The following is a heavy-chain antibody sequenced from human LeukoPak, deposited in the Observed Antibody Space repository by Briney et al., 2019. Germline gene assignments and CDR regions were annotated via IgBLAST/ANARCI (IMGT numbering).Heavy chain of an antibody. D-gene: IGHD3-10*01. V-gene: IGHV4-4*07. Sequence: SETLSLTCTVSGGSISSYYWSWIRQPAGEGLEWIGRIYTSGSTNYNPSLKSRVTMSVDTSKNQFSLKLSSVTAADTAVYYCARDEQELWFGESDAFDIWGQGTMVTVSS. CDR3: ARDEQELWFGESDAFDI. CDR1: GGSISSYY. CDR2: IYTSGST. J-gene: IGHJ3*02.